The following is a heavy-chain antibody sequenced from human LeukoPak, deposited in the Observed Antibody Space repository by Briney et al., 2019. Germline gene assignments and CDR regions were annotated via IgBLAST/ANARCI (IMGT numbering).Heavy chain of an antibody. D-gene: IGHD6-13*01. J-gene: IGHJ4*02. Sequence: GGSLRLSCAASGFTFSSYAIHWVRQAPGKGLEWVAVISYDGSNKYYADSVKGRFTISRDNAKNSLYLQMNSLRAEDTAVYYCARAQLAWDAANWGQGTLVTVSS. CDR1: GFTFSSYA. V-gene: IGHV3-30*04. CDR2: ISYDGSNK. CDR3: ARAQLAWDAAN.